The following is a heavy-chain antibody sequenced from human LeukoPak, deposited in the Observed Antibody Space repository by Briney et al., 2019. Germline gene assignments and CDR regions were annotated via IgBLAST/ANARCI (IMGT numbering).Heavy chain of an antibody. J-gene: IGHJ4*02. CDR3: ASTGYSSSWSIDY. CDR2: IYYSGST. V-gene: IGHV4-59*08. D-gene: IGHD6-13*01. CDR1: GGSISSYY. Sequence: SETLSLTCTVSGGSISSYYWSWIRQPPGKGLEWIGYIYYSGSTNYNPSLKSRVTISVDTSKNQFSLKLSSVTAADTAVYYCASTGYSSSWSIDYWGQGTLVTVSS.